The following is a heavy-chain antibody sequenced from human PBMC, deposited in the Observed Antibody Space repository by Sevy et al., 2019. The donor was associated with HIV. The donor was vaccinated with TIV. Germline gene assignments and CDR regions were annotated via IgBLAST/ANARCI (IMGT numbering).Heavy chain of an antibody. CDR1: GDSINSNDYY. V-gene: IGHV4-39*01. D-gene: IGHD3-9*01. J-gene: IGHJ4*02. CDR3: ARHLPLAYYEILTPDSRPVDN. Sequence: SETLSLTCGVSGDSINSNDYYWGWIRQPPGKGLEWIGTICYSGSTYYNPSLKSRVTISVDTSKNQFSLKLTSVTAADTALYYCARHLPLAYYEILTPDSRPVDNWGQGTLVTVSS. CDR2: ICYSGST.